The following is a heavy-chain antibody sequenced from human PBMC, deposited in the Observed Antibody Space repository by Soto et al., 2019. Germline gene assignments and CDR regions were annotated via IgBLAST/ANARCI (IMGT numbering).Heavy chain of an antibody. V-gene: IGHV4-59*01. CDR2: IYYSGST. CDR1: DGYINNYY. J-gene: IGHJ4*02. Sequence: LQTMSHTYTVADGYINNYYCSWIRQPPGKGLEWIGYIYYSGSTNYNPSLKSRVTISVDTSKNQFSLKLSSVTAADTAVYYCARRYGGNFDYWGQGTLVTVSS. CDR3: ARRYGGNFDY. D-gene: IGHD1-26*01.